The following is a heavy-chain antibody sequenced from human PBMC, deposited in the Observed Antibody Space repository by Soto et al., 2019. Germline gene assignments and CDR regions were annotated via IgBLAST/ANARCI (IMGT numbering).Heavy chain of an antibody. V-gene: IGHV4-39*02. D-gene: IGHD2-21*01. CDR3: AIRNKGIHALDI. Sequence: PETLSLTCSVSGGSITSSTYDWDWIRQPPGKGLEWIGTSYTGGSFYNSSLKSRVTISVDASWNHFSLELTSVTAADTALYYCAIRNKGIHALDIWGHGTMVTVSS. CDR1: GGSITSSTYD. CDR2: SYTGGS. J-gene: IGHJ3*02.